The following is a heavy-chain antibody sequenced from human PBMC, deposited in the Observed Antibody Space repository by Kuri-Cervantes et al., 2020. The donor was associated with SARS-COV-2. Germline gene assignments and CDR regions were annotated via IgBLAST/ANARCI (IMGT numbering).Heavy chain of an antibody. V-gene: IGHV5-51*01. CDR2: IFPGDSDT. Sequence: AASLKISCNGSAYYLSNHFIAWVRNMPGEGLEWMAIIFPGDSDTRCSTFCQGQVTSTAAKSIGTAYLLWSSLKASDTAMYYCVGCYDSSGYADYWGQGTLVTVSS. CDR1: AYYLSNHF. D-gene: IGHD3-22*01. J-gene: IGHJ4*02. CDR3: VGCYDSSGYADY.